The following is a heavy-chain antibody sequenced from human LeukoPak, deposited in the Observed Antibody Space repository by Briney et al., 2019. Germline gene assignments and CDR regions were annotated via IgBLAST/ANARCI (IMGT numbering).Heavy chain of an antibody. CDR2: IGFAGDT. CDR3: ARGNILTGYEY. J-gene: IGHJ4*02. Sequence: PGGSLGLPCAASGFIFSSYDMHWVRQSTGKGLEWVSAIGFAGDTYYVGSVKGRFIISRENAKNSLYLQIIYLRAGDTAVYYCARGNILTGYEYWGQGILVTVSS. D-gene: IGHD3-9*01. CDR1: GFIFSSYD. V-gene: IGHV3-13*04.